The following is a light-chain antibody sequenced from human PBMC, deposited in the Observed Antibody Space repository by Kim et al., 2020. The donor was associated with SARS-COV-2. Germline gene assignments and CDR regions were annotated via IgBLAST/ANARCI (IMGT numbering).Light chain of an antibody. CDR3: QAWDSSTA. J-gene: IGLJ2*01. Sequence: SYELTQPPSVSVSPGQTASITCSGDKLGDKYACWYQQKPGQSPVLVIYQDNKRPSGIPERFSGSNSGNTATLTISGTQAMDEADYYCQAWDSSTAFGVGT. CDR2: QDN. CDR1: KLGDKY. V-gene: IGLV3-1*01.